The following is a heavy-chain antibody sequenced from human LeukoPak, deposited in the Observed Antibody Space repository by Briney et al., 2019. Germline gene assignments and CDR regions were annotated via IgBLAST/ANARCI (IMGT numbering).Heavy chain of an antibody. Sequence: GGSLRLSCAASGFTVSSKYMSWVRQAPGKGLEWVSLIYSGGSTYYADSVKGRFTISRDNSKNTLYLQMNSLRAEDTAVYYCAKSVVVITKTKLYYFDYWGQGTLVTVSS. CDR1: GFTVSSKY. CDR3: AKSVVVITKTKLYYFDY. J-gene: IGHJ4*02. CDR2: IYSGGST. V-gene: IGHV3-53*01. D-gene: IGHD3-22*01.